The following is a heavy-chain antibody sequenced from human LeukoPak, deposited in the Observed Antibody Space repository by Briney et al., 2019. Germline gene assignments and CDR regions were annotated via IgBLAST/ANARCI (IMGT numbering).Heavy chain of an antibody. CDR3: AKVYGLSRGVIPQKYFDS. V-gene: IGHV3-23*01. D-gene: IGHD3-10*01. J-gene: IGHJ4*02. Sequence: GSLRLSCVASTYSFGSYAFAWVRQAPGKGLEGVSTISGRGDSVYYADFVKGRFTVSRDNSKNTVYLQMNSLRAEDTAVHYCAKVYGLSRGVIPQKYFDSWGQGTLVTVSS. CDR1: TYSFGSYA. CDR2: ISGRGDSV.